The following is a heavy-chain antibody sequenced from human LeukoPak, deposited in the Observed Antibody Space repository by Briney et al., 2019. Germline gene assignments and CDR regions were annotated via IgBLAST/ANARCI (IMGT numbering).Heavy chain of an antibody. CDR1: GLTVSSSY. CDR2: IYSGGST. V-gene: IGHV3-53*01. D-gene: IGHD2-21*02. J-gene: IGHJ4*02. CDR3: ARGGGAFYGGDCQRNFDS. Sequence: GGSLRLSCAVSGLTVSSSYMSWVRQAPGKGLEWVSVIYSGGSTYYADSVKGRFTISRDSSQNTLYLQMNSLRAEDTAMYYCARGGGAFYGGDCQRNFDSWGQGALVTVSS.